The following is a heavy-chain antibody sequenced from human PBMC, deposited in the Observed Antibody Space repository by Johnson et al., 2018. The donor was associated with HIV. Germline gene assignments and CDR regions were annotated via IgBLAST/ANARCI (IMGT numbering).Heavy chain of an antibody. CDR3: PRDTDYYDSSGYVGSAFDI. D-gene: IGHD3-22*01. Sequence: QMLLVESGGGLVQPGGSLRLSCAASGFTFSASWLNWVRQAPGKGLEWVAVISYDGSNKYYADSVKGRFTLSRDNSKNTLYLQMNSLRAEDTALYYSPRDTDYYDSSGYVGSAFDIWGEGTMVTVS. V-gene: IGHV3-30-3*01. CDR2: ISYDGSNK. CDR1: GFTFSASW. J-gene: IGHJ3*02.